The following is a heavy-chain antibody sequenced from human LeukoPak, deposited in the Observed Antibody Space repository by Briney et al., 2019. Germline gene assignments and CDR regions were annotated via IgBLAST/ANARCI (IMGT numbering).Heavy chain of an antibody. V-gene: IGHV4-34*01. CDR1: GGSFSGYY. CDR2: INHSGST. D-gene: IGHD6-13*01. J-gene: IGHJ4*02. Sequence: SETLSLTCAVYGGSFSGYYWSWIRQPPGKGLEWIGEINHSGSTYYNPSLKSRVTISVDTSKNQFSLKLNSVTAADTAVYYCARPKYSSSWYFDSWGQGTLVTVSS. CDR3: ARPKYSSSWYFDS.